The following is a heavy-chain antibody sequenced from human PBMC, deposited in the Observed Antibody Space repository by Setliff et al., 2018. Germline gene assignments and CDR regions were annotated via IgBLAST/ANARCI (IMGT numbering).Heavy chain of an antibody. D-gene: IGHD2-2*01. CDR1: GYSFTNYW. J-gene: IGHJ5*02. Sequence: PGESLKISCEGSGYSFTNYWIAWVRQMPGKGLEWMGIIYPGDSDIRYSPSFQGQVTFSVDKSINTAYLQWSSLKASDTAMYYCARALYPSSFIGHNWFDPWGQGTLVTVSS. CDR2: IYPGDSDI. CDR3: ARALYPSSFIGHNWFDP. V-gene: IGHV5-51*01.